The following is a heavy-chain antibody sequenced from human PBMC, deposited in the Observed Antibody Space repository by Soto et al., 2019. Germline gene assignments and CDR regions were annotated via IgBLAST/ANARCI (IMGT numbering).Heavy chain of an antibody. J-gene: IGHJ4*02. CDR3: ARAYGDYVSDFDY. CDR1: GFTLHSYV. D-gene: IGHD4-17*01. CDR2: IGGSGVNT. Sequence: GGSLRLSCAASGFTLHSYVMTWVRQAPGKGLEWVSAIGGSGVNTYYADSVKGRFTISRDNSKNTLYLQMNSLRAEDTAVYYCARAYGDYVSDFDYWGQGTPVTVSS. V-gene: IGHV3-23*01.